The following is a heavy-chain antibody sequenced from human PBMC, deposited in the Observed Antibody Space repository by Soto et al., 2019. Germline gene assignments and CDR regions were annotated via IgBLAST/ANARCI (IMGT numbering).Heavy chain of an antibody. CDR1: GYTFTDLS. Sequence: QVQLVQSGAEVKKPGASVKVSCKVSGYTFTDLSMHWVRQAPGKGLEWMGGFDPEDGETIYAQKFQGRVTMTEDTATDTAYMELSSLRSEDTAVYYCATRDGHNWTYYYYGMDVWGQGTAVTVSS. J-gene: IGHJ6*02. CDR3: ATRDGHNWTYYYYGMDV. V-gene: IGHV1-24*01. CDR2: FDPEDGET. D-gene: IGHD1-1*01.